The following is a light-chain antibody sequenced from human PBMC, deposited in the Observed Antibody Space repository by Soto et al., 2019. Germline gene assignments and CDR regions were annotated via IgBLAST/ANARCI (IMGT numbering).Light chain of an antibody. CDR2: DVS. CDR1: TSDVGGYNS. J-gene: IGLJ1*01. CDR3: SSRTSTSTRV. V-gene: IGLV2-14*01. Sequence: QSVLTQPASVSGSPGQSITISCTGTTSDVGGYNSVSWYQQHPGKAPELMIYDVSNRPSGISYRFSGSKSGNTASLTISGLQAEDEADYYCSSRTSTSTRVFGTGTKVTGL.